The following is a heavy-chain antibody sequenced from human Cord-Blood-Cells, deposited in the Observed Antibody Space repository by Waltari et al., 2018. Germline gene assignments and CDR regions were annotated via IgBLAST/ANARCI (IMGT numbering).Heavy chain of an antibody. V-gene: IGHV3-33*01. CDR3: ARGGSGSYWYFDL. D-gene: IGHD1-26*01. J-gene: IGHJ2*01. CDR1: GFTFSSYG. Sequence: QVQLVESGGGVVQPGRSLRLSCAASGFTFSSYGMHRVRQAPGTGLEWVAVIWYDGSNKYYADSVKGRFTISRDNSKNTLYLQMNSLRAEDTAVYYCARGGSGSYWYFDLWGRGTLVTVSS. CDR2: IWYDGSNK.